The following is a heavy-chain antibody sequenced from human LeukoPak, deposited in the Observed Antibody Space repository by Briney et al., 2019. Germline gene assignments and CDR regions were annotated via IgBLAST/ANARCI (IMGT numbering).Heavy chain of an antibody. J-gene: IGHJ4*02. CDR2: IIPILGIA. CDR1: GGTFSSYA. V-gene: IGHV1-69*04. CDR3: ARAVTLYDPFDY. Sequence: SVKVSCKASGGTFSSYAISWVRQAPGPGPEWMGRIIPILGIANYAQKFQGRVTITADKSTSTAYMELSSLRSENTAVCYCARAVTLYDPFDYWGQGTLVTVSS. D-gene: IGHD3-3*01.